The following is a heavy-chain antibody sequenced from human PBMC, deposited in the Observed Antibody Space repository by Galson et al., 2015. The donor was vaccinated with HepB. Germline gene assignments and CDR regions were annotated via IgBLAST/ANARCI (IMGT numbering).Heavy chain of an antibody. CDR2: INPNSGDT. CDR3: ARDLYEEYSSSSNPKGGFDY. CDR1: GYTFTGYY. Sequence: SVKVSCKASGYTFTGYYMHWVRQAPGQGLEWMGWINPNSGDTNYAQKFQGRVTMTRDTSISTAYMELSRLRSDDTAVYYCARDLYEEYSSSSNPKGGFDYWGQGTLVTVSS. D-gene: IGHD6-6*01. V-gene: IGHV1-2*02. J-gene: IGHJ4*02.